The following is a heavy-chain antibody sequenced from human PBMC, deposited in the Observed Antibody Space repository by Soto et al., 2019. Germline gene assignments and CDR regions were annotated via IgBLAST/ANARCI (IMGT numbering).Heavy chain of an antibody. CDR2: ISYDGQDA. CDR1: GFSFRSHG. Sequence: QVQLVESGGGVVQPGRSLRLSCAVSGFSFRSHGMHWVRQAPGKGLEWVAFISYDGQDANYADSVKGRFTISRDNSKAALDLQMGSLRGVDKAVYFGARDHRYCGARVDYWCQGTLVTVSS. D-gene: IGHD2-21*01. CDR3: ARDHRYCGARVDY. J-gene: IGHJ4*02. V-gene: IGHV3-30*03.